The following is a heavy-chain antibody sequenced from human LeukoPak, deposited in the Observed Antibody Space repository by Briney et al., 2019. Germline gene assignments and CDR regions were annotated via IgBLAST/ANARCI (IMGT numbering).Heavy chain of an antibody. CDR2: IKQDGSEK. J-gene: IGHJ4*02. Sequence: GGSLRLSCAASGFTVSSNYMSWVRQAPGKGLEWVANIKQDGSEKYYVDSVKGRFTISRDNAKNSLYLQMNSLRAEDTAVYYCARSVYYYGSGSPVDYWGQGTLVTVSS. CDR1: GFTVSSNY. CDR3: ARSVYYYGSGSPVDY. D-gene: IGHD3-10*01. V-gene: IGHV3-7*01.